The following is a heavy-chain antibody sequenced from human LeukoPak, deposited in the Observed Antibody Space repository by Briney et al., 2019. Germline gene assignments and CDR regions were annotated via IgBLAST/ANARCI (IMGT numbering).Heavy chain of an antibody. CDR3: ARGVNWIDP. D-gene: IGHD6-13*01. V-gene: IGHV4-4*07. CDR1: GGSISTYY. Sequence: PSETLSLTCTVSGGSISTYYWSWIRQPAGKGLEWVGRIYTGGSTNYNPSLKSRVTMSIETPKNQFSLKLTSVTAADTAVYYCARGVNWIDPWGQGTLVTVSS. J-gene: IGHJ5*02. CDR2: IYTGGST.